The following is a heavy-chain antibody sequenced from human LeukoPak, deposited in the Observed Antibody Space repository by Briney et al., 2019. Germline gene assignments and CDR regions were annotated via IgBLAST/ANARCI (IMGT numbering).Heavy chain of an antibody. D-gene: IGHD3-3*01. Sequence: SETLSLTCTVSGGSISSSYWSWIRQPPGKGLERIGYIYYSGSTNYNPSLKSRVTISVDTSKNQFSLKLSSVTAADTAVYYCARDRYYDFWSGSNYHYGMDVWGQGTTVSVSS. CDR1: GGSISSSY. CDR2: IYYSGST. J-gene: IGHJ6*02. V-gene: IGHV4-59*01. CDR3: ARDRYYDFWSGSNYHYGMDV.